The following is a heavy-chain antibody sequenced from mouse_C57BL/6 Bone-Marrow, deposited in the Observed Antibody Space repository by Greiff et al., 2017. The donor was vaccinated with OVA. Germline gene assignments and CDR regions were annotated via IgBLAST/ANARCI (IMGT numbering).Heavy chain of an antibody. J-gene: IGHJ4*01. Sequence: EVQVVESEGGLVQPGSSMKLSCTASGFTFSDYYMAWVRQVPEKGLEWVANINYDGSSTYYLDSLKSRFIISRDNAKNILYLQMSSLKSEDTATYYGARGYDDGYYAMDYWGQGTSVTVSS. CDR1: GFTFSDYY. D-gene: IGHD2-12*01. V-gene: IGHV5-16*01. CDR2: INYDGSST. CDR3: ARGYDDGYYAMDY.